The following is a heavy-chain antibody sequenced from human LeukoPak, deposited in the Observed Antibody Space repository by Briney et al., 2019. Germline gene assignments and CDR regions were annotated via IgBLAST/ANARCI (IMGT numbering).Heavy chain of an antibody. CDR3: ARGPNYGSRSDYFDY. J-gene: IGHJ4*02. D-gene: IGHD3-10*01. V-gene: IGHV3-7*03. CDR1: GFTFSIHW. Sequence: GGSLRLSCAASGFTFSIHWMNWVRQAPGKGLEWVANMKEDGSEKYCVDCVKGRFTISRDNAKNSLYLQMNSLRAEDTAVYYCARGPNYGSRSDYFDYWGQGTLVTVSS. CDR2: MKEDGSEK.